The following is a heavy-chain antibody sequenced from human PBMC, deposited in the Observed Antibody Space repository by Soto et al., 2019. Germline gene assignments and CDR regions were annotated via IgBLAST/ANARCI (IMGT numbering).Heavy chain of an antibody. Sequence: GESLKISCKGSGYSFTSYWIGWVRQMPGKGLEWMGIIYPGDSDTRYSPSFQGQVTISADKSISTAYLQWSSLKASDTAMYYCARHDSSPNPYYDFWSGSSGRRGDYYGMDVWGQGTTVTVSS. D-gene: IGHD3-3*01. J-gene: IGHJ6*02. V-gene: IGHV5-51*01. CDR1: GYSFTSYW. CDR3: ARHDSSPNPYYDFWSGSSGRRGDYYGMDV. CDR2: IYPGDSDT.